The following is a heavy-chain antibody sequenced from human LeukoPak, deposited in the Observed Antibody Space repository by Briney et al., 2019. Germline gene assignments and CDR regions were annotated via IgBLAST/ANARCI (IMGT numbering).Heavy chain of an antibody. Sequence: GGSLRLSCAASGFTFSDYYMSWIRQAPGKGLEWVPYISSSGSTIYYADSVKGRFTISRDNAKNSLYLQMNSLRAEDTAVYYCASEEYSSGWYDYWGQGTLVTVSS. J-gene: IGHJ4*02. CDR2: ISSSGSTI. D-gene: IGHD6-19*01. CDR1: GFTFSDYY. V-gene: IGHV3-11*04. CDR3: ASEEYSSGWYDY.